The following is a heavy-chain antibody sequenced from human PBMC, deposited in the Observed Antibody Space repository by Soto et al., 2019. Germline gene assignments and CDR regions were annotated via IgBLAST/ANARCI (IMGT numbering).Heavy chain of an antibody. D-gene: IGHD3-22*01. CDR3: ATSKSYYYDSSGYSNWFDP. J-gene: IGHJ5*02. CDR2: IYHSGST. Sequence: TSETLSLTCAVSGGSISSSNWWSWVRQPPGKGLEWIGEIYHSGSTYYNPSLKSRVTISVDTSKNQFSLKLSSVTAADTAVYYCATSKSYYYDSSGYSNWFDPWGQGTLVTVSS. CDR1: GGSISSSNW. V-gene: IGHV4-4*02.